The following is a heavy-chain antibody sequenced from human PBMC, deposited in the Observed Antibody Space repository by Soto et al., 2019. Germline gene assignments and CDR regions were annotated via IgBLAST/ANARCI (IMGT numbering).Heavy chain of an antibody. D-gene: IGHD6-19*01. J-gene: IGHJ4*02. CDR2: IKSKTDGGTT. V-gene: IGHV3-15*01. CDR3: TTDSGGYSGGWYPLDY. CDR1: GCTFSNAW. Sequence: GGSLRLSCAASGCTFSNAWMSWVRQAPGKGLEWVGRIKSKTDGGTTDYAAPVKGRFTISRDDSKNTLYLQMNSLKTEDTAVYYCTTDSGGYSGGWYPLDYWGQRTLVTVS.